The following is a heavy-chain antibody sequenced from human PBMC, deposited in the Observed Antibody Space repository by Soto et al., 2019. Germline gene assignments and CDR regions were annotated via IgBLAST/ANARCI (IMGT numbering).Heavy chain of an antibody. J-gene: IGHJ6*02. CDR3: ARDGALGENYYCYGMDV. Sequence: ASVKVSCKASGYTLSRYGFSWVRQAPGQRLEWMGWISGYNENPNYAQKFQGRVTMTTDTSTSTAYMELRSLRSDDTALYYCARDGALGENYYCYGMDVWGQGTTVTVSS. CDR2: ISGYNENP. CDR1: GYTLSRYG. D-gene: IGHD2-15*01. V-gene: IGHV1-18*01.